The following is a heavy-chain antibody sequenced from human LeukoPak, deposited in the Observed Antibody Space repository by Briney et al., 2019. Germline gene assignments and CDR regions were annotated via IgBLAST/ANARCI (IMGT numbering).Heavy chain of an antibody. CDR1: GFTFSSYA. CDR2: ISGSGGST. Sequence: PGGSLRLSCAASGFTFSSYAMSWVRQAPGKGLEWVSAISGSGGSTYYADSVKGRFTISRDNSKNTLYLQMNSLRAEDTAVYYCAKRVGVDYYDSSGYRDDAFDIWGQGTMVTTSS. V-gene: IGHV3-23*01. D-gene: IGHD3-22*01. CDR3: AKRVGVDYYDSSGYRDDAFDI. J-gene: IGHJ3*02.